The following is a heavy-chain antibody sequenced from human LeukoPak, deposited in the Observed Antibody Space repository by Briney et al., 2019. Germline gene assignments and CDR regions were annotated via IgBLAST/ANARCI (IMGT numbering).Heavy chain of an antibody. CDR2: ISSSGGST. V-gene: IGHV3-23*01. D-gene: IGHD3-10*01. Sequence: TGGSLRLSCAASRFTFSSYGMSWVLQAPGKGLEWVSGISSSGGSTYYADSVKGRFTISRDNSRNTLYLQMNSLRAEDTAVYYCARHLLWFGELSGGFDYWGQGTLVTVSS. CDR1: RFTFSSYG. CDR3: ARHLLWFGELSGGFDY. J-gene: IGHJ4*02.